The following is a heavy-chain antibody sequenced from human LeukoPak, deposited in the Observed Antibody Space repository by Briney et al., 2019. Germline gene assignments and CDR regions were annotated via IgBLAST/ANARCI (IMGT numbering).Heavy chain of an antibody. Sequence: PSGTLSLTCTVSGGSISSSSYYWGWIRQPPGKGLEWIGSIYYSGSTYYNPSLKSRVTISVDTSKNQFSLKLSSVTAADTAVCYCAGGHADGSGYPNPSQLFDYWGQGTLVTVSS. V-gene: IGHV4-39*01. D-gene: IGHD3-3*01. CDR3: AGGHADGSGYPNPSQLFDY. J-gene: IGHJ4*02. CDR1: GGSISSSSYY. CDR2: IYYSGST.